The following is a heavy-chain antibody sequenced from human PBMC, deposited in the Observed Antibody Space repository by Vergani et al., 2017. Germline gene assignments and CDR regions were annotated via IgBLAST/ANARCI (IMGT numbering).Heavy chain of an antibody. Sequence: VQLLESGGGLVQPGGSLRLSCAASGFTFSSYEMNWVRQAPGKGLEWVAVIWYDGSNKYYADSVKGRFTISRDNSKNTLYLQMNSLRAEDTAVYYCARERARRGSSYDSWSGRQEYDYWGQGTLVTVSS. V-gene: IGHV3-33*08. D-gene: IGHD3-3*01. CDR2: IWYDGSNK. CDR1: GFTFSSYE. CDR3: ARERARRGSSYDSWSGRQEYDY. J-gene: IGHJ4*02.